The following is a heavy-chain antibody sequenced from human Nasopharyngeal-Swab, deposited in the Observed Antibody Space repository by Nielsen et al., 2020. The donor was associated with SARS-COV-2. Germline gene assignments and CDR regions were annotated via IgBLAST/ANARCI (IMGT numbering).Heavy chain of an antibody. J-gene: IGHJ3*02. CDR3: AKSPVGPMVRGVIGAFDI. CDR2: INSDGSST. D-gene: IGHD3-10*01. Sequence: GESLKISCAASGFTFSSYWMHWVRQAPGKGLVWVSRINSDGSSTSYADSVKGRFTISRDNAKNTLYLQMNSLRAEDTAVYYCAKSPVGPMVRGVIGAFDIWGQGTMVTVSS. CDR1: GFTFSSYW. V-gene: IGHV3-74*01.